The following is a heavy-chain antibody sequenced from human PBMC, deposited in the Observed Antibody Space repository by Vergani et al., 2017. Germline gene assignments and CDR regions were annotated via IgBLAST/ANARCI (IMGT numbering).Heavy chain of an antibody. CDR1: GGSISSYY. Sequence: QVQLQESGPGLVKPSETLSLTCTVSGGSISSYYWSWIRQPPGKGLEWIGYIYYSGSTNYNPSLKSRVTISVDTSKNQFSLKLSSVTAADTAVYYCARELRTFDGGGDCYSIHDAFDIWGQGTIVTVSS. V-gene: IGHV4-59*01. J-gene: IGHJ3*02. CDR3: ARELRTFDGGGDCYSIHDAFDI. D-gene: IGHD2-21*02. CDR2: IYYSGST.